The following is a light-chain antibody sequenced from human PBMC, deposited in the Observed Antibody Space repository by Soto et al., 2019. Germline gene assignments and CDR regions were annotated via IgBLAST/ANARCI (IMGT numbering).Light chain of an antibody. CDR1: QTVSNNY. J-gene: IGKJ1*01. CDR3: QQYGSSPRT. V-gene: IGKV3-20*01. CDR2: GAS. Sequence: EIVLTQSPGTLSLSPGERVTLPCRASQTVSNNYLAWYQQKPGQAPRLLIYGASSRATGIPDRFSGSGSGTDVTLTISRLEPDDFAVYYWQQYGSSPRTFGQGTKVEIK.